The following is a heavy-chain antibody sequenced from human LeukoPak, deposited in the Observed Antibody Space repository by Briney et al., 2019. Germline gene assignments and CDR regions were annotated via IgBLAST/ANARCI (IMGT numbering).Heavy chain of an antibody. D-gene: IGHD6-13*01. J-gene: IGHJ4*02. CDR1: GFTVSSNY. CDR2: IFSGGST. V-gene: IGHV3-53*01. CDR3: ARTNTGRYSSSWPSFDY. Sequence: PGGSLRLSCAASGFTVSSNYISWVRQAPGRGLEWVSVIFSGGSTYYADSVRGRFTISRDNSKNTLYLQMNSLRAEDTAVYYCARTNTGRYSSSWPSFDYWGQGTLVTVSS.